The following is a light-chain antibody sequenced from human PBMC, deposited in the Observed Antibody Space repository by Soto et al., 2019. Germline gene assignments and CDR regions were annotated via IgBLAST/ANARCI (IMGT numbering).Light chain of an antibody. CDR3: SSYTSSSTLEDVV. J-gene: IGLJ2*01. CDR2: DVS. CDR1: SSDVGGYNY. V-gene: IGLV2-14*01. Sequence: QSVLTQPASVSGSPGQSITISCTGTSSDVGGYNYVSWYQQHPGKAPKLMIYDVSNRPSGVSNRFSGSKSGNTASLTISGLVAEDEADYYCSSYTSSSTLEDVVFGGGTKLTVL.